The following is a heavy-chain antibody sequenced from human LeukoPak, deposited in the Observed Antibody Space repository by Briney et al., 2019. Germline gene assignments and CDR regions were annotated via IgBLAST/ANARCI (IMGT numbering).Heavy chain of an antibody. J-gene: IGHJ4*02. CDR2: IYWNDDK. CDR3: THDTVTTAFDY. Sequence: SGPTLVKPTQTLTLTCTFSGFSLSTTGVGVGWIRQPPGKALEWLALIYWNDDKRYSPSLTSRLTITKDTSKNQVVLTMTNMDPVDTATYYCTHDTVTTAFDYWGQGTLVTVSS. V-gene: IGHV2-5*01. D-gene: IGHD4-17*01. CDR1: GFSLSTTGVG.